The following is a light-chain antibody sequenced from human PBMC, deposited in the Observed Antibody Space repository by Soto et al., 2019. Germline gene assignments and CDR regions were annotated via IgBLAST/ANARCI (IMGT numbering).Light chain of an antibody. CDR1: QSVNNY. CDR3: QQRSNWPHT. Sequence: EIVLTQSPATLSLSPGERATLSCRASQSVNNYLSWYQQKPGHAPRLLIYYASNRATSIPARFSGSGSGTDFTLTISSLEPEDFAVYYCQQRSNWPHTFGQGTKVEIK. J-gene: IGKJ1*01. CDR2: YAS. V-gene: IGKV3-11*01.